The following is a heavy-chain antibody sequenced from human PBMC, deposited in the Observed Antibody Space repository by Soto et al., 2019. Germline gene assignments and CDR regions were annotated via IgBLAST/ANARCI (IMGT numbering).Heavy chain of an antibody. J-gene: IGHJ4*02. D-gene: IGHD6-13*01. Sequence: GGSLRLSCAASGFTFSSYAMHWVRQAPGKGLEWVAVISYDGSNKYYAGSVKGRFTISRDNSKNTLYLQMNSLRAEDTAVYYYARDPYSSSPENPDYWGQGTLVTVSS. V-gene: IGHV3-30-3*01. CDR3: ARDPYSSSPENPDY. CDR2: ISYDGSNK. CDR1: GFTFSSYA.